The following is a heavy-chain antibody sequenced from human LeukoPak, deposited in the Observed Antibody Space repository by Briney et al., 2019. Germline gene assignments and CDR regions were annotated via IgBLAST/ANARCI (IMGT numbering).Heavy chain of an antibody. J-gene: IGHJ5*02. V-gene: IGHV4-59*08. D-gene: IGHD2-2*02. Sequence: SETLSLTCTVSGGSISGYIWSWIRQPPGKGLEWIAYIYDNGNTNYNPSLKSRVTIALDTSKNQFSLKLSSVTAADTAVYYCARVRGIVVVPAAIKAYSWFDPWGQGTLVTVSS. CDR2: IYDNGNT. CDR1: GGSISGYI. CDR3: ARVRGIVVVPAAIKAYSWFDP.